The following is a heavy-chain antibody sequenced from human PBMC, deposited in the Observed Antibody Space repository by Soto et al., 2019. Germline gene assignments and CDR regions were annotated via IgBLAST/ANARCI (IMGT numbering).Heavy chain of an antibody. V-gene: IGHV1-18*01. D-gene: IGHD3-10*01. J-gene: IGHJ4*02. CDR2: ISASDGST. CDR1: VYAVSFG. Sequence: SGKVCCKSPVYAVSFGFSSGRQAPGQGLEWMGWISASDGSTNSASKFRGRISMTTYTSTHTAYLDLLSLTSDDTAMYFCATYYFGSGSYYRFDNWGQGTRVNVSS. CDR3: ATYYFGSGSYYRFDN.